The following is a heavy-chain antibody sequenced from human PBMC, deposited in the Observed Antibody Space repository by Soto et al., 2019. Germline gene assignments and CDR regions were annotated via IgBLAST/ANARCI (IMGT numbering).Heavy chain of an antibody. Sequence: GSLRLSCEASGFTFINYAMSWVRQSPGKGLEWVSSISDTGGDSYYADSMDGRFTVSRDNSKNTLYLQINSLRAEDTAIYYCVRDLYRSATMPCLDHWGQGALVTVSS. J-gene: IGHJ4*02. V-gene: IGHV3-23*01. CDR3: VRDLYRSATMPCLDH. CDR2: ISDTGGDS. CDR1: GFTFINYA. D-gene: IGHD1-1*01.